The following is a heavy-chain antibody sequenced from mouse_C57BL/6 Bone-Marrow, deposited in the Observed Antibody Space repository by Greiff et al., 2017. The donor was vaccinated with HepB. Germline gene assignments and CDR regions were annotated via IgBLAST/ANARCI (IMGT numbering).Heavy chain of an antibody. V-gene: IGHV1-64*01. Sequence: QVQLQQPGAELVKPGASVKLSCKASGYTFTSYWMHWVKQRPGQGLEWIGMIHPNSGSTNYNEKFKSKATLTVDKSSSTAYMQLSSLTSEDSAVYYCARSLYDYGSRRIWDYWGQGTSVTVSS. CDR3: ARSLYDYGSRRIWDY. D-gene: IGHD1-1*01. CDR2: IHPNSGST. J-gene: IGHJ4*01. CDR1: GYTFTSYW.